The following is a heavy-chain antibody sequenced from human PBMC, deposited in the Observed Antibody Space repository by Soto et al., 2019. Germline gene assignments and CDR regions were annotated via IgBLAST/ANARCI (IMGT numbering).Heavy chain of an antibody. J-gene: IGHJ6*02. CDR2: VIPVLTTT. Sequence: QVQLVQSGAEVKKPGSSVRVSCRSSGDTFSSYIVNWLRLAPGRGLEWMGRVIPVLTTTDYAQNFRGRVKISADRSTTTVYLDLSSLRSDDTAVYYCARRRYCGYDCYHKHYYGMDVWGQGSLVTVAS. V-gene: IGHV1-69*08. CDR1: GDTFSSYI. D-gene: IGHD2-21*02. CDR3: ARRRYCGYDCYHKHYYGMDV.